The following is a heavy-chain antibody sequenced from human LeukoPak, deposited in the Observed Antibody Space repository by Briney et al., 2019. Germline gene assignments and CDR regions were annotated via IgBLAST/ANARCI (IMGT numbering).Heavy chain of an antibody. CDR2: ISGSGGST. Sequence: GGSLRLSCAASGFTFSSYAMSWVRQAPGKGLEWVSTISGSGGSTYYADSVKGRFTISRDNSKNTLYLQMNSLRAEDTAVYYCAKERVSYSSGWYRDYWGQGTLVTVSS. V-gene: IGHV3-23*01. D-gene: IGHD6-19*01. CDR1: GFTFSSYA. CDR3: AKERVSYSSGWYRDY. J-gene: IGHJ4*02.